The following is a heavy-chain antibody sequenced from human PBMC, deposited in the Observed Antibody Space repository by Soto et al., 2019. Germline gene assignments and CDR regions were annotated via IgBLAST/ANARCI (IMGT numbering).Heavy chain of an antibody. CDR2: INGDNGDT. V-gene: IGHV1-18*01. Sequence: VQLVQSGAEVKQPGASVKVSCKASGYTFTNYGVPWVRQAPGQGLEWMGWINGDNGDTHYAQNVQGKATMTTDKSTRTAYMELRSLKSADTAMYYCARDGRDYNASTGVYSSSGMNVWGQGTTITVSS. CDR3: ARDGRDYNASTGVYSSSGMNV. D-gene: IGHD7-27*01. J-gene: IGHJ6*02. CDR1: GYTFTNYG.